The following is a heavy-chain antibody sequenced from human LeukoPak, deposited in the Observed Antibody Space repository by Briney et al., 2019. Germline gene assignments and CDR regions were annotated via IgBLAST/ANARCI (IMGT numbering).Heavy chain of an antibody. V-gene: IGHV4-38-2*01. CDR1: GYSISSGYY. D-gene: IGHD3-3*01. CDR3: ARLDHYDFWGGLYFDY. J-gene: IGHJ4*02. CDR2: IYHSGST. Sequence: PSETLSLTCAVSGYSISSGYYWGWIRQPPGKGLEWIGSIYHSGSTYYNPSLKSRVTISVDTSKNQFSLKLSSVTAADTAVYYCARLDHYDFWGGLYFDYWGQGTLVTVSS.